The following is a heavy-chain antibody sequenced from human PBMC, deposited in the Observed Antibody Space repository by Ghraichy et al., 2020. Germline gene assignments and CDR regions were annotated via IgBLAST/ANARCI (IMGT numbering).Heavy chain of an antibody. CDR1: GGSISSSSYY. V-gene: IGHV4-39*01. CDR2: IYYSGST. D-gene: IGHD2-15*01. Sequence: SETLSLTCTVSGGSISSSSYYWGWIRQPPGKGLEWIGSIYYSGSTYYNPSLKSRVTISVDTSKNQFSLKLSSVTAADTAVYYCARVAPIVGQGQLIYIRSGPFDYWGQGTLVTVSS. J-gene: IGHJ4*02. CDR3: ARVAPIVGQGQLIYIRSGPFDY.